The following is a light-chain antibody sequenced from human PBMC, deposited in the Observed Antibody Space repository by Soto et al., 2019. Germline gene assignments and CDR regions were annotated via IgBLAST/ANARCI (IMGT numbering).Light chain of an antibody. CDR2: AAS. CDR3: QLSNIVPFT. J-gene: IGKJ3*01. CDR1: QHINTW. Sequence: DVQMTQSPSSVSASVGDRVTITCRASQHINTWLAWYQQKPGKAPRLLISAASNLEDGVPPRFSGSGSGTDFTLTISSLQPADFATYYCQLSNIVPFTFGSGTRVDVK. V-gene: IGKV1-12*02.